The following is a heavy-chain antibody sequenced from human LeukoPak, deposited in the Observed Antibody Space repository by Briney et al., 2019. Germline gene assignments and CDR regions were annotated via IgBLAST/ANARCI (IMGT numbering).Heavy chain of an antibody. CDR2: FSGSGGST. Sequence: GGSLRLSCAASGFTFSAYGMNWVRKAPGKGLEWVSAFSGSGGSTSYADSVKGRFTISRDNSKNTLYLQMNSLRAGDTAVYYCAKDIITLVRGARTPYFDDWGQGTLVTVSS. J-gene: IGHJ4*02. V-gene: IGHV3-23*01. D-gene: IGHD3-10*01. CDR1: GFTFSAYG. CDR3: AKDIITLVRGARTPYFDD.